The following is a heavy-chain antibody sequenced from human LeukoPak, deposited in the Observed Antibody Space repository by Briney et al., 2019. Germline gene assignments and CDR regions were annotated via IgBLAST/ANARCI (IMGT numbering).Heavy chain of an antibody. Sequence: ASVKVSCKASGYTFTSYDINWARQATGQGLEWMGWMNPNSGNTGYAQKFQGRVSMTRNTSISTAYMELSSLRSEDTAVYYCARDPDYDYVWGSYRPFDYWGQGTLVTVSS. D-gene: IGHD3-16*02. CDR3: ARDPDYDYVWGSYRPFDY. J-gene: IGHJ4*02. CDR1: GYTFTSYD. CDR2: MNPNSGNT. V-gene: IGHV1-8*01.